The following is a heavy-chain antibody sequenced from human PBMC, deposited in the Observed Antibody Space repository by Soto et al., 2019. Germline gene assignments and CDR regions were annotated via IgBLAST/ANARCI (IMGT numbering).Heavy chain of an antibody. CDR1: GVSISSGDYY. V-gene: IGHV4-30-4*01. CDR2: IYYSGST. CDR3: ARDPLGYYYDSSGYYSTHWFDP. J-gene: IGHJ5*02. D-gene: IGHD3-22*01. Sequence: SETLSLTCTVSGVSISSGDYYWSWIRQPPGKGLEWIGYIYYSGSTYYNPSLKSRVTISVDTSKNQFSLKLSSVTAADTAVYYCARDPLGYYYDSSGYYSTHWFDPWGQGTLVTVSS.